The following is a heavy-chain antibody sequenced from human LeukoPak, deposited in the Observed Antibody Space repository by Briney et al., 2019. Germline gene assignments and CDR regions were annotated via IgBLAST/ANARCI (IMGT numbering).Heavy chain of an antibody. J-gene: IGHJ4*02. Sequence: GASVKVSCKASGGTFSGYAISWVRQAPGQGLEWMGRIIPIFGTANYAQKFQGRVTITTDESTSTAYMELSSLRSEDTAVYYCAGVPYDYVWGSYRLGPLWYWGQGTLVTVSS. V-gene: IGHV1-69*05. D-gene: IGHD3-16*02. CDR1: GGTFSGYA. CDR3: AGVPYDYVWGSYRLGPLWY. CDR2: IIPIFGTA.